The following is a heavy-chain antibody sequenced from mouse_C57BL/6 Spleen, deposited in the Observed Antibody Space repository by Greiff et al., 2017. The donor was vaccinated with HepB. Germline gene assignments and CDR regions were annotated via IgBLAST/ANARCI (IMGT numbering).Heavy chain of an antibody. Sequence: VQLQQSGAELVRPGASVTLSCKASGYTFTDYEMHWVKQTPVHGLEWIGAIDPETGGTAYNQKFKGKAILTADKSSSTAYMELRSLTSEDSAVYYCTRKAYDGYEGYWGQGTTLTVSS. CDR2: IDPETGGT. J-gene: IGHJ2*01. V-gene: IGHV1-15*01. CDR1: GYTFTDYE. D-gene: IGHD2-3*01. CDR3: TRKAYDGYEGY.